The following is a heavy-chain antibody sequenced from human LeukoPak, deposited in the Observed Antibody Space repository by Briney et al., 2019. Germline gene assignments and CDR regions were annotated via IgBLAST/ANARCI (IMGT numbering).Heavy chain of an antibody. V-gene: IGHV1-2*02. J-gene: IGHJ4*02. CDR3: ARNYYDSSGYYTVDY. D-gene: IGHD3-22*01. Sequence: ASVKASCKASGYTFTGYYMHWVRQAPGQGLEWMGWINPNSGGTNYAQKFQGRVTMTRDTSISTAYMELSRLRSDDTAVYYCARNYYDSSGYYTVDYWGQGTLVTVSS. CDR2: INPNSGGT. CDR1: GYTFTGYY.